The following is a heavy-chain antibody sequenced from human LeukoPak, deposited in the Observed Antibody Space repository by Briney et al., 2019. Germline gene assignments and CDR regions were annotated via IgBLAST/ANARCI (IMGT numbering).Heavy chain of an antibody. V-gene: IGHV3-21*01. D-gene: IGHD6-13*01. Sequence: PGGSLRLSCAASGFTFSSYSMNWVRQAPGKGLEWVSSISSSSSYIYYADSVKGRFTISRDNAKNSLYLQMNSLRAEDTAVYYCARDLGRTAAAGTLDNYWGQGTLVTVSS. CDR1: GFTFSSYS. CDR2: ISSSSSYI. CDR3: ARDLGRTAAAGTLDNY. J-gene: IGHJ4*02.